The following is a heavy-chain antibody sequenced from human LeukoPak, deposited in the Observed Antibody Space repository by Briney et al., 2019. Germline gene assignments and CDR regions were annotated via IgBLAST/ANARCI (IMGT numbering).Heavy chain of an antibody. J-gene: IGHJ6*04. CDR2: ISPIFGTA. CDR1: GGTFSSYA. V-gene: IGHV1-69*06. D-gene: IGHD3-9*01. CDR3: ASIRYYDILTGYSYYYGMDV. Sequence: VASVNVSCKASGGTFSSYAISWVRQAPGQGLEWMGGISPIFGTANYAQKFQGRVTITADKSTSTAYMELSSLRSEDTAVYYCASIRYYDILTGYSYYYGMDVWGKGTTVTVSS.